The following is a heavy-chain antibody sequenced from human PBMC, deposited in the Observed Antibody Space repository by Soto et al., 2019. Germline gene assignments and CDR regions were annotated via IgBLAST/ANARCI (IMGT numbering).Heavy chain of an antibody. CDR3: AIGEMATVPFDY. Sequence: EVQLVESGGGLVKPGGSLRLSCAASGFTFSSYSMNWVRQAPGKGLAWVSSISSGSSYIYYADSLKGRFTISRDNAKSSLYLQMNSLRAVDTAVYYCAIGEMATVPFDYWGQGTLVTVSS. CDR1: GFTFSSYS. CDR2: ISSGSSYI. D-gene: IGHD4-4*01. V-gene: IGHV3-21*01. J-gene: IGHJ4*02.